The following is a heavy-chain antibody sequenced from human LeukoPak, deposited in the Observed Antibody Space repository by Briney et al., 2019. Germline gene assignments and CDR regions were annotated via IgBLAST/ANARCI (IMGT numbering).Heavy chain of an antibody. CDR2: ISGSGGST. CDR3: AKAKYYDFWGGYYPDY. CDR1: GSTFSSYA. V-gene: IGHV3-23*01. J-gene: IGHJ4*02. Sequence: GGSLRLSCAASGSTFSSYAMSWVRQAPGKGLEWVSAISGSGGSTYYADSVKGRFTISRDNSKNTLYLQMNSLRAEDTAVYYCAKAKYYDFWGGYYPDYWGQGTLVTVSS. D-gene: IGHD3-3*01.